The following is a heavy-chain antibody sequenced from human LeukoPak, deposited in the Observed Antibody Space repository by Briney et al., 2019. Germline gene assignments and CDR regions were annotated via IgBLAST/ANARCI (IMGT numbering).Heavy chain of an antibody. D-gene: IGHD3-3*01. CDR2: INPTSGVT. J-gene: IGHJ4*02. CDR1: GYTCTDYY. Sequence: GASVKVSCKASGYTCTDYYMHWVRQAPGQGLEWMGWINPTSGVTNTAQKFHGRVTMTRDTSISTTYMELSRLRSDDTAVYYCARDGGFDYWGQGTLVTVSS. CDR3: ARDGGFDY. V-gene: IGHV1-2*02.